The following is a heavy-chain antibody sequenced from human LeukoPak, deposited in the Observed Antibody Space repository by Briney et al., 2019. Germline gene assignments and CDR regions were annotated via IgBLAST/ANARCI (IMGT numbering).Heavy chain of an antibody. CDR1: GYTFANSA. CDR2: ISVDNGDT. Sequence: ASVKVSCKASGYTFANSAITWVRQAPGQGLEYMGWISVDNGDTNDAQMLQGRVTMTTDTSTNTAYMELRGLRSDDTAVYYCARANCAGDCYLKHWGQGTLVTVSS. J-gene: IGHJ4*02. D-gene: IGHD2-21*02. CDR3: ARANCAGDCYLKH. V-gene: IGHV1-18*01.